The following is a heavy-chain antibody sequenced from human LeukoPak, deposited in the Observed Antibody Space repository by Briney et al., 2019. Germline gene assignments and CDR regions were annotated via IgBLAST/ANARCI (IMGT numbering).Heavy chain of an antibody. V-gene: IGHV3-53*01. CDR2: IYSGGST. CDR1: GFTVSSNY. J-gene: IGHJ3*02. CDR3: ASTWLDAFDI. Sequence: QPGGSLRLSCAASGFTVSSNYMSWVRQAPGKGLEWVSVIYSGGSTYYADSVEGRFTISRDNSKNTLYLQMNSLRAEDTAVYYCASTWLDAFDIWGQGTMVTVSS. D-gene: IGHD5-12*01.